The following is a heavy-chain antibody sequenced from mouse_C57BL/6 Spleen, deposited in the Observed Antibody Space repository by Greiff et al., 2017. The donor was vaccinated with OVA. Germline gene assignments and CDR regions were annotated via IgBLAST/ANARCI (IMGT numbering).Heavy chain of an antibody. V-gene: IGHV3-6*01. CDR2: ISYDGSN. CDR3: ARPGGYYAMDY. J-gene: IGHJ4*01. CDR1: GYSITSGYY. D-gene: IGHD3-2*02. Sequence: EVQVVESGPGLVKPSQSLSLTCSVTGYSITSGYYWNWIRQFPGNKLEWMGYISYDGSNNYNPSLKNRISITRDTSKNQFFLKLNSVTTEDTATYYCARPGGYYAMDYWGQGTSVTVSS.